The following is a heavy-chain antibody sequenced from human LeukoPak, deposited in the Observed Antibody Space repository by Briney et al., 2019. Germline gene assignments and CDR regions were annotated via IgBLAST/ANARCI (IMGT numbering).Heavy chain of an antibody. V-gene: IGHV3-9*01. CDR3: AGVCRQQLVYDY. CDR2: ISWNSGSI. J-gene: IGHJ4*02. Sequence: GGSLRLSCAASGFTFDDYAMHWVRQAPGKGLEWVSGISWNSGSIGYADSVKRRFTISRDNAKNSLYLQMNSLRAEDTAVYYCAGVCRQQLVYDYWGQGTLVTVSS. CDR1: GFTFDDYA. D-gene: IGHD6-13*01.